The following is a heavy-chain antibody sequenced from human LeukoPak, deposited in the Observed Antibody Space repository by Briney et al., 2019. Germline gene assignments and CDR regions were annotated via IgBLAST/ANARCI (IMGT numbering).Heavy chain of an antibody. CDR3: ARGYCSGASCFDY. D-gene: IGHD2-15*01. CDR1: GFSFNNYR. J-gene: IGHJ4*02. V-gene: IGHV3-48*01. CDR2: ISSSSSTK. Sequence: GGSLRLSCGASGFSFNNYRMNWVRQAPGKGLEWVSYISSSSSTKSYADSVKGRFTISRDNAKNSLYLQMNSLRAEDTAVYYCARGYCSGASCFDYWGQGTLVTVSS.